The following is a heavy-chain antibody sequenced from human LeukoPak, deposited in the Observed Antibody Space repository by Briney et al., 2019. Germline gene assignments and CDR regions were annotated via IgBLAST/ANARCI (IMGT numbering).Heavy chain of an antibody. J-gene: IGHJ4*02. CDR3: AKAVEAGYFDY. CDR1: GFTFVDYA. Sequence: GGSLRLSCAASGFTFVDYAMHWVRQAPGQGLEWVSGISWNSGSIGYADSVKGRFTISRDNAKNSLYLQMNSLRAEDTALYYCAKAVEAGYFDYWGQGTLVTVSS. CDR2: ISWNSGSI. V-gene: IGHV3-9*01. D-gene: IGHD6-13*01.